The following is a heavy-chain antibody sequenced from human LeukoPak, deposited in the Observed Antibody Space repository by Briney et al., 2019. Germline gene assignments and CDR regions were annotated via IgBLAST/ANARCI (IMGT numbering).Heavy chain of an antibody. Sequence: PSETLSLTCAVYGGSFSGYYWSWIRQPPGKGLEWIGEINHSGSTNYNPSLKSRVTISVDTSMNQFSLKLSSVTAADTAVYYCARKGTVTTFWFDPWGQGTLVTVSS. CDR3: ARKGTVTTFWFDP. D-gene: IGHD4-11*01. CDR2: INHSGST. J-gene: IGHJ5*02. V-gene: IGHV4-34*01. CDR1: GGSFSGYY.